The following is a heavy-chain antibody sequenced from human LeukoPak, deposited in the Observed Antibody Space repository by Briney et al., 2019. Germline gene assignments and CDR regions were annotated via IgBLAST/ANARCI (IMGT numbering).Heavy chain of an antibody. Sequence: PGGSLRLSCAASGFTFSRYAMHWVRQAPGEGLEYVSAISSDGGNTYYANSVKGRFTISRDKSKNPLYLQMGSLRAEDMAVYYCARDREDAFDIWGQGAMVTVSS. V-gene: IGHV3-64*01. CDR2: ISSDGGNT. CDR1: GFTFSRYA. J-gene: IGHJ3*02. CDR3: ARDREDAFDI.